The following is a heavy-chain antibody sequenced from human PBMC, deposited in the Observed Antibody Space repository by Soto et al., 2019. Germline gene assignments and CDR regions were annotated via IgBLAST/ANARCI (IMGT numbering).Heavy chain of an antibody. V-gene: IGHV3-23*01. CDR3: ARERSGLDYGDSNNHFDY. CDR2: ISGSGGST. CDR1: GFTFSSYA. J-gene: IGHJ4*02. D-gene: IGHD4-17*01. Sequence: GGSLRLSCAASGFTFSSYAMSWVRQAPGKGLEWVSAISGSGGSTYYADSVKGRFTISRDNSKNTLYLQMNSLRAEDTAVYYCARERSGLDYGDSNNHFDYWGQGTLVTVSS.